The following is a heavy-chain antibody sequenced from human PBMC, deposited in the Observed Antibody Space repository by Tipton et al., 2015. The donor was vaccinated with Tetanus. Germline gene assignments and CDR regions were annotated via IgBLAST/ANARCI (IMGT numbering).Heavy chain of an antibody. J-gene: IGHJ4*02. CDR3: ASVFVLLFPRYFDR. V-gene: IGHV3-53*01. Sequence: SLRLSCAVSGFTVSSNYMSWVRQAPGKGLEWVSIIYSDGSTYYADSVKGRFTISRDNSKNTLYLQLNSLRAEDTAVYYCASVFVLLFPRYFDRWGQGTLVTVSS. D-gene: IGHD2-21*01. CDR2: IYSDGST. CDR1: GFTVSSNY.